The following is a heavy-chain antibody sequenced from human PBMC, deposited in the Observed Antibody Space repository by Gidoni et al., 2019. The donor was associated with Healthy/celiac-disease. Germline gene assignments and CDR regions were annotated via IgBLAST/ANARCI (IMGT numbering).Heavy chain of an antibody. Sequence: EVQLLESGGGLVQPGGSLRLSCAASGLTFSSYAMSWVRQAPGKGLEWFSAISGSGGSTYYADSVKGRFTISRDNSKNTLYLQMNSLRAEDTAVYYCAKCPLVGRGLSRPGPSDYWGQGTLVTVSS. CDR2: ISGSGGST. CDR1: GLTFSSYA. V-gene: IGHV3-23*01. D-gene: IGHD1-26*01. J-gene: IGHJ4*02. CDR3: AKCPLVGRGLSRPGPSDY.